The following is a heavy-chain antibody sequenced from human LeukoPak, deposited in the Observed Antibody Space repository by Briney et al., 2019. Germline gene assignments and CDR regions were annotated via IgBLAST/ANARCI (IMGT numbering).Heavy chain of an antibody. Sequence: PGGSLRLSCAASGXTFSHYGMNWVRPAPGKGLEWVSYISSSSGIIYYADSVKGRFTISRQNAKNALHLQMSSLRAEDTATYYCARLHIRGYRYGFDFWGQGTLVTVSS. CDR2: ISSSSGII. J-gene: IGHJ4*02. V-gene: IGHV3-48*03. D-gene: IGHD5-18*01. CDR1: GXTFSHYG. CDR3: ARLHIRGYRYGFDF.